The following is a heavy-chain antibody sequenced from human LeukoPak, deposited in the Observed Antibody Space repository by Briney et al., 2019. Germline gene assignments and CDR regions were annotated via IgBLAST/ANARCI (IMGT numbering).Heavy chain of an antibody. Sequence: ASVKVSCKASGYTFTGYYIHWVRQAPGQGLEWMGWINPNYGGTNYAQKFQGRVTMTRDTSISTAYMELSRLRSDDTAVYYCARGRALGSPRGWFDPWGQGTLVTVSS. CDR1: GYTFTGYY. CDR2: INPNYGGT. V-gene: IGHV1-2*02. CDR3: ARGRALGSPRGWFDP. J-gene: IGHJ5*02.